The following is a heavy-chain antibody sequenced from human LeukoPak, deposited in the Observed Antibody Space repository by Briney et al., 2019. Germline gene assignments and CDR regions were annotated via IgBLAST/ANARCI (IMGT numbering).Heavy chain of an antibody. D-gene: IGHD1-26*01. CDR1: GYTFTSYY. J-gene: IGHJ5*02. CDR3: ARDNSVGDNAWWFDP. V-gene: IGHV1-46*01. Sequence: GASVKVSCNASGYTFTSYYMYWVRQAPGQGLEWMGLINPTGGSTGYAQKFQGRVTMTRDMSTSTDYMELSSLRSEDTAIYYCARDNSVGDNAWWFDPWGQGTLVTVSS. CDR2: INPTGGST.